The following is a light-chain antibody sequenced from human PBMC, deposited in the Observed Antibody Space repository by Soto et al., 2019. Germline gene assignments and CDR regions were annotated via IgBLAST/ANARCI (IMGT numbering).Light chain of an antibody. CDR2: GAS. V-gene: IGKV3-20*01. CDR1: QSVSSSY. J-gene: IGKJ3*01. Sequence: EIVLTQSPGTLSLSPGERATLSCRASQSVSSSYLAWYQQKPGQAPRLLIYGASSRATGIPDTFSGSGSGTNFTLPLSIPEPEDFAVCYCQQYGSSPFTFSPGTKVDIK. CDR3: QQYGSSPFT.